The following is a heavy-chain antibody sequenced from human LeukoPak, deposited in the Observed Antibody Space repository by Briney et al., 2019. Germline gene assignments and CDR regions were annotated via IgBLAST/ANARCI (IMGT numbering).Heavy chain of an antibody. CDR2: IIPIFGTA. Sequence: SVKVSCKASGGTFSSYTISWVRQAPGQGLEWIGGIIPIFGTANYAQKFQGRVTITADESTSTAYMELSSLRSEDTAVYYCARAGDHGSGSYLRGAPAGIPFDPWGQGTLVTVSS. J-gene: IGHJ5*02. CDR3: ARAGDHGSGSYLRGAPAGIPFDP. V-gene: IGHV1-69*13. CDR1: GGTFSSYT. D-gene: IGHD3-10*01.